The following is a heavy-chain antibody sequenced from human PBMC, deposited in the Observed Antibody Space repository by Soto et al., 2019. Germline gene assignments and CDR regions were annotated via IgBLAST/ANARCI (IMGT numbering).Heavy chain of an antibody. Sequence: QVQLQQWGAGLLKPSETLSLTCAVYGGSFSGYYWSWIRQPPGKGLEWIGEINHSGSTNYNPSLKRRVTISVDTSKNQFSLKLSSVTAADTAVYYCARGRSIAPYYGSGSYYYFDYWGQGTLVTVSS. J-gene: IGHJ4*02. V-gene: IGHV4-34*01. D-gene: IGHD3-10*01. CDR1: GGSFSGYY. CDR2: INHSGST. CDR3: ARGRSIAPYYGSGSYYYFDY.